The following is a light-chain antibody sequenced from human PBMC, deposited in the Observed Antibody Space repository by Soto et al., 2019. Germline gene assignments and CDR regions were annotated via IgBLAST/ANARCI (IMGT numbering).Light chain of an antibody. CDR3: QQYGSSPRT. J-gene: IGKJ1*01. Sequence: EIVMTQSPATLPVSPGELATPYYRPSRGVSSNYLAWYQQKPGQAPTLIIYGASIRAAGIPDRFSGSGSGTDCTLTIRRLEPDDFAVYYCQQYGSSPRTLGQGTKVDIK. CDR2: GAS. V-gene: IGKV3-20*01. CDR1: RGVSSNY.